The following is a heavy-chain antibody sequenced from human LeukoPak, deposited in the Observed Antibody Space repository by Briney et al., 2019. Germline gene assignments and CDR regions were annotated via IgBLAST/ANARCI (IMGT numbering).Heavy chain of an antibody. CDR1: GFTFDDYA. CDR2: ISWNSGSI. V-gene: IGHV3-9*01. J-gene: IGHJ1*01. Sequence: GGSLRLSCAASGFTFDDYAMHWVRQAPGKGLEWVSGISWNSGSIGYADSVKGRFTISRDNAKNSLYLQMNSLRAEDTALYYCAQDIASIAAAGSYFQHWGQGTLVTVSS. D-gene: IGHD6-13*01. CDR3: AQDIASIAAAGSYFQH.